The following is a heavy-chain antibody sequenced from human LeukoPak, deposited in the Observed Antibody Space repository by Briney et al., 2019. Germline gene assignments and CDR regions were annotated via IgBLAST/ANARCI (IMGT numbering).Heavy chain of an antibody. CDR1: GFTFSSYS. CDR2: ISSSSSYI. CDR3: ARDLLPTVTTGTLDY. D-gene: IGHD4-17*01. Sequence: GGSLRLSCAASGFTFSSYSMNWVRQAPGKGLEWVSSISSSSSYIYYADSVKGRFTISRDNAKNSLYLQMNSLRAEDTAVYYCARDLLPTVTTGTLDYWGQGTLVTVSS. J-gene: IGHJ4*02. V-gene: IGHV3-21*01.